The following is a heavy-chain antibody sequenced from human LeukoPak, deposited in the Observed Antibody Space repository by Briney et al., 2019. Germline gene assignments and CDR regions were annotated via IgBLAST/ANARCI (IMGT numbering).Heavy chain of an antibody. V-gene: IGHV3-21*01. D-gene: IGHD3-10*01. CDR2: ISSSSSYI. CDR3: ARAGITMVRGVITH. J-gene: IGHJ4*02. Sequence: GGSLRLSCAASGFTFSSYSMNWVRQAPGKGLEWVSSISSSSSYIYYADSVKGRFTISRDNAKNSLYLQMNSLRAEDTAVYYYARAGITMVRGVITHWGQGTLVTVSS. CDR1: GFTFSSYS.